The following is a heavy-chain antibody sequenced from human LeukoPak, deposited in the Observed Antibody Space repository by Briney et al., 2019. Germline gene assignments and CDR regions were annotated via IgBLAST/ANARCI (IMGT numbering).Heavy chain of an antibody. V-gene: IGHV3-23*01. Sequence: GGSLRLSCAASGFTFSSYAMSWVRQAPGKGLEWVSAISGSGGSTYYADSVKGRFTISRDNSKNTLYLQMNSLRAEDTAVYYCAKDGGITIFGVVINPFDYWGLGTLVTVSS. CDR3: AKDGGITIFGVVINPFDY. D-gene: IGHD3-3*01. CDR2: ISGSGGST. CDR1: GFTFSSYA. J-gene: IGHJ4*02.